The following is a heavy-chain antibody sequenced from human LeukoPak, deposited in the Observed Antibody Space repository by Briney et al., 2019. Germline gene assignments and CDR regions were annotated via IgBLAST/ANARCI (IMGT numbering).Heavy chain of an antibody. CDR2: ISAYNGNT. V-gene: IGHV1-18*01. CDR1: GYTFTSYG. CDR3: ARDRVNYDSSGMDV. Sequence: ASVKVSCKASGYTFTSYGISWVRQAAGQGLEWMGWISAYNGNTNYAQKLQGRVTMTTDTSTSTAYMGLRSLRSDDTAVYYCARDRVNYDSSGMDVWGQGTTVTVSS. D-gene: IGHD3-22*01. J-gene: IGHJ6*02.